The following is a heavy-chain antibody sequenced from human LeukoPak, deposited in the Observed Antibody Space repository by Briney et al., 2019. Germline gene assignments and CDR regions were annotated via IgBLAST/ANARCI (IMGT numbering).Heavy chain of an antibody. J-gene: IGHJ6*02. D-gene: IGHD2-15*01. CDR2: IIPIFGIA. V-gene: IGHV1-69*04. Sequence: SVKVSCKASGGTFSSYAIGWVRQAPGQGLEWMGRIIPIFGIANYAQKFQGRVTITADKSTSTAYMELSSLRSEDTAVYYCARDGYCSGGSCLQAKYYYYYGMDVWGQGTTVTVSS. CDR1: GGTFSSYA. CDR3: ARDGYCSGGSCLQAKYYYYYGMDV.